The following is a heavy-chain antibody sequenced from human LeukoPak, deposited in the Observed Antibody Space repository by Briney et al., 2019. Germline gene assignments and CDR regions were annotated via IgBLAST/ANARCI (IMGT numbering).Heavy chain of an antibody. J-gene: IGHJ4*02. V-gene: IGHV3-23*01. CDR3: AKWGIVVAQFDY. D-gene: IGHD3-22*01. CDR2: ISGSGGST. CDR1: GFTFSTYG. Sequence: GGSLRLSCAASGFTFSTYGMSWVRQAPGKGLEWVSAISGSGGSTYYADSVKGRFTISRDNSKNTLYLQMNSLRAEDTAVYYCAKWGIVVAQFDYWGQGTLVTVSS.